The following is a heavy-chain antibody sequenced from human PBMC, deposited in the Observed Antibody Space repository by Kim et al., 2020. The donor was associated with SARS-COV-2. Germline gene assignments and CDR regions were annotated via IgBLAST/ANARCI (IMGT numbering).Heavy chain of an antibody. V-gene: IGHV3-23*01. D-gene: IGHD5-12*01. Sequence: GGSLRLSCIASGFTFGSYAMTWVRLAPGKGLEWVSDISANGDRADFAASVRGRFSISRDGSKNTLFLQMNSLRVEDTALYFCAKGAYSDHSHFLTFDPWGQGTLVTVSP. CDR1: GFTFGSYA. CDR3: AKGAYSDHSHFLTFDP. CDR2: ISANGDRA. J-gene: IGHJ5*02.